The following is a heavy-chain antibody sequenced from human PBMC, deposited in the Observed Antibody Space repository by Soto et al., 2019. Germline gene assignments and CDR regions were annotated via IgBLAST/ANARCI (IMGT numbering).Heavy chain of an antibody. D-gene: IGHD2-2*01. CDR3: ARPFSLVPAAMEGGGDYYYGMDV. CDR1: GYTFTSYD. J-gene: IGHJ6*02. Sequence: QVQLVQSGAEVKKPGASVKVSCKASGYTFTSYDINWVRQATGQGLEWMGWMNPNSGNTGYAQKFQGRVTMTRNTSISTAYMELSSLRSEDTAVYYCARPFSLVPAAMEGGGDYYYGMDVWGQGTTVTVSS. V-gene: IGHV1-8*01. CDR2: MNPNSGNT.